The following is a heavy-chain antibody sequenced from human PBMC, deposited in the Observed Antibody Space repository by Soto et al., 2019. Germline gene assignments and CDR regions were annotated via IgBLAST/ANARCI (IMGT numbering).Heavy chain of an antibody. CDR2: IYYSGST. CDR3: ARENPRLRRVPFVP. V-gene: IGHV4-31*03. CDR1: GGSISSGGYY. J-gene: IGHJ5*02. D-gene: IGHD2-8*01. Sequence: PSETLSLTCTVSGGSISSGGYYWSWIRQHPGKGLEWIGYIYYSGSTYYNPSLKSRVTISVDTSKNQFSLKLSSVTAADTAVYYCARENPRLRRVPFVPWGQGTLVTVSS.